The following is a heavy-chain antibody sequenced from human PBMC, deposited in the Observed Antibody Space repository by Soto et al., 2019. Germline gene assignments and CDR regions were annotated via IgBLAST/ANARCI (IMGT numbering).Heavy chain of an antibody. CDR2: VNHSGTT. Sequence: QVQLQQWGAGLLKPSETLSLTCAVYGGSFSGYYWTWIRQSPEKGLEWIGEVNHSGTTYYNPSLKTRVTISVHTPKNQFSLKMSSVTAADTAVYYCARVPPGGVGYYYGMDAWGHGTTVTVSS. CDR3: ARVPPGGVGYYYGMDA. V-gene: IGHV4-34*01. J-gene: IGHJ6*02. D-gene: IGHD2-8*02. CDR1: GGSFSGYY.